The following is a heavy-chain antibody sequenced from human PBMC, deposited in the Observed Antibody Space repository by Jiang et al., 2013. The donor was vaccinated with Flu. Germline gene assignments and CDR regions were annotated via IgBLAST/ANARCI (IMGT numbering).Heavy chain of an antibody. Sequence: ASVKVSCKISGHTLTELAIHWVRQAPGKGLEWMGGFDPQHGQRIHAQQFQGRFTMTEDISTDTSYMELKSLRSEDTAIYYCARERVISPPYYFDYWGQGTLVTVSS. D-gene: IGHD3-16*02. V-gene: IGHV1-24*01. CDR2: FDPQHGQR. CDR1: GHTLTELA. J-gene: IGHJ4*02. CDR3: ARERVISPPYYFDY.